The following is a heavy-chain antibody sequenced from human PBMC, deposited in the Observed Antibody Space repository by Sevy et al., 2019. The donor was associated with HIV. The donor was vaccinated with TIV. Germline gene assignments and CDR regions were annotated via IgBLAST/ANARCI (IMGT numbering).Heavy chain of an antibody. CDR3: ARSGEGLVFDAFDI. CDR1: GYSFVGYW. D-gene: IGHD1-26*01. Sequence: GESLKISCTASGYSFVGYWIGWVRQRPGKGLEYMGIIFPGNSDARVSQSFQGQGTISADKSTSTAYLHWSSLRASDTAMYYCARSGEGLVFDAFDIWGQGTMVTVSS. CDR2: IFPGNSDA. V-gene: IGHV5-51*01. J-gene: IGHJ3*02.